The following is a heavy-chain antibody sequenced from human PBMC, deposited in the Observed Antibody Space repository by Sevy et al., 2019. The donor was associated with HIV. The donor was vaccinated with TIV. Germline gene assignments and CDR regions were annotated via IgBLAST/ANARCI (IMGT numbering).Heavy chain of an antibody. V-gene: IGHV7-4-1*02. J-gene: IGHJ4*02. D-gene: IGHD5-18*01. CDR2: INTNTGNP. CDR3: ASPFLYSNAPEADY. CDR1: GYNIKNYA. Sequence: ASVKVSCKDSGYNIKNYAINWVRQAPGQGLEWMGWINTNTGNPTYSQAFKGRFVFSLDTSVSTAYLQITSLEAEDTAIYFCASPFLYSNAPEADYWGQGTLVTVSS.